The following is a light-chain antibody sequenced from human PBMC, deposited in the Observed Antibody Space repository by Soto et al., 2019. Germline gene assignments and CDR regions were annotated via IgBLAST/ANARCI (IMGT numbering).Light chain of an antibody. CDR2: DVG. Sequence: QSALTQPASVSGSPGQSITISCTGTTSDIGGYNYVSWYQQHPGKAPKLMIYDVGNRPSGVSDRFSGSKSGNTASLTISGLQAEDEADYYCSSFTDTNTYVVLGGGTKLTVL. CDR1: TSDIGGYNY. V-gene: IGLV2-14*01. J-gene: IGLJ2*01. CDR3: SSFTDTNTYVV.